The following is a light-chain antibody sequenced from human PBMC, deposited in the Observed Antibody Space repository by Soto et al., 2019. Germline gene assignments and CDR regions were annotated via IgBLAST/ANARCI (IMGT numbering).Light chain of an antibody. CDR2: NNS. CDR1: SSNIGSNT. CDR3: AAWDDSLNGVV. Sequence: QSVLTQPPSASGTPGQRVTISCSGSSSNIGSNTVNWYQQLPGTAPKLLIYNNSQRPSGVPDRFSGSKSGTSASLAISGLQSEDMADYYCAAWDDSLNGVVFGGGTKLTVL. J-gene: IGLJ2*01. V-gene: IGLV1-44*01.